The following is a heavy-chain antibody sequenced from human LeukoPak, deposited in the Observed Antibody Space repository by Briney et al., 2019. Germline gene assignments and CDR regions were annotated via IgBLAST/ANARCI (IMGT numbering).Heavy chain of an antibody. J-gene: IGHJ4*02. D-gene: IGHD6-13*01. CDR2: ISAYNGNT. Sequence: ASVKVSCKASGYTFTSYGISWVRQAPGQGLEWMGWISAYNGNTNYAQKLQGRVTMTTDTSTSTAYMELRSLRSDDTAVYYCARASRRAGLYYYFDYWGQGTLVTVSS. CDR3: ARASRRAGLYYYFDY. V-gene: IGHV1-18*01. CDR1: GYTFTSYG.